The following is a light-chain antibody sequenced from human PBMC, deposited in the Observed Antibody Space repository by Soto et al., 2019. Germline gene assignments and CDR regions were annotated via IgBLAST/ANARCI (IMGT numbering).Light chain of an antibody. Sequence: QSALTQPPSASGSPGQSVAISCTGTSXDVGGQNYVSWYQQHPGKAPKLIIYAVTERPSGVPDRFSGSKSGNTASLTVSGLQTEDEADYYCSSHAGNNNYVFGTGTKVIVL. J-gene: IGLJ1*01. V-gene: IGLV2-8*01. CDR3: SSHAGNNNYV. CDR2: AVT. CDR1: SXDVGGQNY.